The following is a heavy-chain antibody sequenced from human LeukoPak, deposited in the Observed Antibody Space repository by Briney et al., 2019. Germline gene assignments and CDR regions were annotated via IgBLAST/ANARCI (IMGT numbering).Heavy chain of an antibody. D-gene: IGHD6-13*01. CDR1: GGSISSGSYY. CDR2: IYYSGST. CDR3: ARTAAVTWWFDP. J-gene: IGHJ5*02. Sequence: SETLSLTCTVSGGSISSGSYYWSWIRQPPGKGLEWIGYIYYSGSTNYNPSLKSRVTISVDTSKNQFSLKLSSVTAADTAVYYCARTAAVTWWFDPWGQGTLVTVSS. V-gene: IGHV4-61*01.